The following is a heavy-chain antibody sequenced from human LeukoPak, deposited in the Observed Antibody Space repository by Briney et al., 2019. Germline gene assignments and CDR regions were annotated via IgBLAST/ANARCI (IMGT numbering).Heavy chain of an antibody. D-gene: IGHD4-17*01. CDR3: TRMTTGHDY. J-gene: IGHJ4*02. CDR1: GVSFNDYS. Sequence: SETLSLTCAVSGVSFNDYSLSWVRQTPGKGLEWIGEINHSGYTNDSPSLKSRVTLSIDTSRKQFSLNLRSVTVADTGIYYCTRMTTGHDYWGQGTLVTVSS. CDR2: INHSGYT. V-gene: IGHV4-34*01.